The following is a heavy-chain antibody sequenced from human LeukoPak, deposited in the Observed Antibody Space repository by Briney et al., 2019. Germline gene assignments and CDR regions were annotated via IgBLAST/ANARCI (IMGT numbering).Heavy chain of an antibody. CDR1: GGSISSYY. D-gene: IGHD6-19*01. CDR3: AREIAVAGSAFDI. CDR2: IYFSGNT. V-gene: IGHV4-59*12. J-gene: IGHJ3*02. Sequence: PSETLSLTCTVSGGSISSYYWSWIRQPPGKGLEWIGYIYFSGNTYYNPSLKSRVTLSLDMSKNQFSLKLSSVTAADTAVYYCAREIAVAGSAFDIWGQGTMVAVSS.